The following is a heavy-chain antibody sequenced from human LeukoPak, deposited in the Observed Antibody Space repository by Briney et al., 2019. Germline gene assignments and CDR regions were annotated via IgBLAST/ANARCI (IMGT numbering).Heavy chain of an antibody. CDR3: ARDRGSGYVDY. J-gene: IGHJ4*02. V-gene: IGHV3-30-3*01. Sequence: GRSLRLSCAASGFTFSSYAMHWVRQAPGKGLEWVAVISYDGSNKYYADSVKGRFTISRDNSKNTLYLQMNSLRAEDTAVYYCARDRGSGYVDYWGQGTQVTVSS. CDR1: GFTFSSYA. CDR2: ISYDGSNK. D-gene: IGHD1-26*01.